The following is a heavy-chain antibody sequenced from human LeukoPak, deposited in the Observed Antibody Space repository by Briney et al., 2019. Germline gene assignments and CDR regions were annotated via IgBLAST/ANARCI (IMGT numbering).Heavy chain of an antibody. CDR2: ISAYNGYT. Sequence: ASVKVSCKASGYTFTSYGISWVRQAPGQGLEWMGWISAYNGYTNYAQKLQGRVTMTTDTPTSTAYMELRSLRSDDTAVYYCGRTDSSGYYHFDYWGQGTLVTVSS. D-gene: IGHD3-22*01. V-gene: IGHV1-18*01. J-gene: IGHJ4*02. CDR1: GYTFTSYG. CDR3: GRTDSSGYYHFDY.